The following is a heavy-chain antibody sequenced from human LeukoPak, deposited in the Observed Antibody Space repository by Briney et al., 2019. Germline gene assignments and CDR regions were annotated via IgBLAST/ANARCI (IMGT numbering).Heavy chain of an antibody. CDR3: ARDVVPAATPYGMDV. V-gene: IGHV3-21*01. CDR2: ISSSSSYI. Sequence: PGGSLRLPCAASGFTFSSYSMNWVRQAPGKGLEWVSSISSSSSYIYYADSVKGRYTISRDNAKNSLYLQMNSLRAEDTAVYYCARDVVPAATPYGMDVWGQGTTVTVSS. D-gene: IGHD2-2*01. CDR1: GFTFSSYS. J-gene: IGHJ6*02.